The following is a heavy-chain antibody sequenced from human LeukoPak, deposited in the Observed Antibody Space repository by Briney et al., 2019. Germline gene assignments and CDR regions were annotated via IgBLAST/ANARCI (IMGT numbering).Heavy chain of an antibody. Sequence: GGSLRLSCAASGFTFSSYGMHWVRQAPGKGLEWVAVISYDGSNKYYADSVKGRFTISRDNSKNTLYLQMNSLRAEDTAVYYCAKDLGYYDSSGYPDYWGQGTLVTV. D-gene: IGHD3-22*01. J-gene: IGHJ4*02. CDR2: ISYDGSNK. CDR3: AKDLGYYDSSGYPDY. V-gene: IGHV3-30*18. CDR1: GFTFSSYG.